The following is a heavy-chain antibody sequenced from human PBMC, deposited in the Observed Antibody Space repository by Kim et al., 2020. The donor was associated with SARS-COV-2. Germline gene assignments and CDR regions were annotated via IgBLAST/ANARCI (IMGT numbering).Heavy chain of an antibody. CDR1: GFTFSSYA. CDR2: ISGSGGST. V-gene: IGHV3-23*01. CDR3: AKSSTGSGSYYRLFWYFDL. D-gene: IGHD1-26*01. J-gene: IGHJ2*01. Sequence: GGSLRLSCAASGFTFSSYAMNWVRQAPGKGLEWVSGISGSGGSTYYADSVKGRFTISRDNSKNTLYLQMNSLRAEDTAIYYCAKSSTGSGSYYRLFWYFDLWGRGTLVTVSS.